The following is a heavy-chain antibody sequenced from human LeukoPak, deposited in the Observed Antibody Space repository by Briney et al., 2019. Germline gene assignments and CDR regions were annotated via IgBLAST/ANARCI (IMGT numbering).Heavy chain of an antibody. CDR2: ISSSSSYI. CDR1: GFTFSSYS. D-gene: IGHD6-13*01. V-gene: IGHV3-21*01. Sequence: GGSLRLSCAASGFTFSSYSMSWVRQAPGKGLEWVSSISSSSSYIYYADSVKGRFTISRDNAKNSLYLQMNSLRAEDTAVYYCARDKAAAGTMNWFDPWGQGTLVTVSS. J-gene: IGHJ5*02. CDR3: ARDKAAAGTMNWFDP.